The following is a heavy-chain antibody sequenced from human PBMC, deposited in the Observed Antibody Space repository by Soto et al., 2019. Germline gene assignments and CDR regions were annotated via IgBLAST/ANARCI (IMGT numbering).Heavy chain of an antibody. CDR2: IYYSGST. J-gene: IGHJ5*02. Sequence: LSLTCTVSGGSISSYYWSWIRQPPGKGLEWLGYIYYSGSTNYNPSLKSRVTISVDTSKNQFSLQLSSVTAADTAAYYCARGGGYYGWGFTPWGQGTLVTVSS. CDR3: ARGGGYYGWGFTP. CDR1: GGSISSYY. V-gene: IGHV4-59*01. D-gene: IGHD3-10*01.